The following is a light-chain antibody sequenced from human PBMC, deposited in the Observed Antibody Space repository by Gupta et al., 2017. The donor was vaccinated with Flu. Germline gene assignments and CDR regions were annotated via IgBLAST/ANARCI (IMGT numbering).Light chain of an antibody. CDR2: GAS. Sequence: GTLSLSPGERATLSCRASQSVSSSYLAWYQQKPGQAPRLLIYGASSRATGIPDRFSGSGSGTDFTLTISRLEPEDFAVYYCQQYTSSPYTFGQGTKLEIK. CDR3: QQYTSSPYT. J-gene: IGKJ2*01. CDR1: QSVSSSY. V-gene: IGKV3-20*01.